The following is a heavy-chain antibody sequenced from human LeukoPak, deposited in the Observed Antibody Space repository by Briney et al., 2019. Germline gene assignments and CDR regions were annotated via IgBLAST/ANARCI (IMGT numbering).Heavy chain of an antibody. Sequence: ASVKVSCKASGYTFTGYYMHWVRQAPGQGLEWMGWINPNSGGTNYAQKFQGRVTMTRDTSISTAYMELSRLRSDDTAVYYCARLTRITMIALDYWGQGTLVTVSS. V-gene: IGHV1-2*02. CDR2: INPNSGGT. CDR3: ARLTRITMIALDY. J-gene: IGHJ4*02. D-gene: IGHD3-22*01. CDR1: GYTFTGYY.